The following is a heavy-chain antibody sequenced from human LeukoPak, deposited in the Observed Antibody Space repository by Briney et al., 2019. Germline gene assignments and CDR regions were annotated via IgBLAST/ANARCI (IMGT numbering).Heavy chain of an antibody. CDR1: GGSFSGYY. V-gene: IGHV4-34*01. CDR2: INHSGST. CDR3: ARQGGYNYHFDY. Sequence: SETLSLTCAVYGGSFSGYYWSWIRQSPGKGLEWIGEINHSGSTNYNPSLKSRVTISVDTSKNQFSLKLSSVTAADTAVYYCARQGGYNYHFDYWGQGTLVTVSS. D-gene: IGHD5-24*01. J-gene: IGHJ4*02.